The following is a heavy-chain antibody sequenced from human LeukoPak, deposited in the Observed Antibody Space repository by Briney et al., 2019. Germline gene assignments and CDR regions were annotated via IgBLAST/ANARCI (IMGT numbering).Heavy chain of an antibody. Sequence: GRSLRLAWSASGFTFSSCAMSWVRQAPGKGLEWVSGISGSGGNTYYADSVEGRCTVSRDNSKNTLYLQLNSLRAEDTAVYYCARGLHDYGFDYWGQGTLVTVSS. J-gene: IGHJ4*02. D-gene: IGHD4-17*01. CDR2: ISGSGGNT. CDR3: ARGLHDYGFDY. CDR1: GFTFSSCA. V-gene: IGHV3-23*01.